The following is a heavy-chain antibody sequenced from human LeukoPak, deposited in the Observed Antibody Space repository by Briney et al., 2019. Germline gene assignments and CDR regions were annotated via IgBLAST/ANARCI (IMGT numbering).Heavy chain of an antibody. V-gene: IGHV3-66*01. CDR1: GFTVSSNY. CDR2: IYSGGST. Sequence: GRSLRLSCAASGFTVSSNYMSWVRQAPGKGLEWVSVIYSGGSTHHADSVKGRFTISRDNSKNTLYLQMNSLRDEDTAVYYCAREEYGDYYFDYWGQGTLVTVSS. J-gene: IGHJ4*02. CDR3: AREEYGDYYFDY. D-gene: IGHD4-17*01.